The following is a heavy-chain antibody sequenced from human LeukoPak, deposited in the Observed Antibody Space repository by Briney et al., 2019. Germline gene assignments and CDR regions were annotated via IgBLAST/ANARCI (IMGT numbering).Heavy chain of an antibody. J-gene: IGHJ4*02. D-gene: IGHD3-22*01. CDR1: GFTFRRHA. Sequence: GGSLRLPCAASGFTFRRHAVIGVRQAPGKGLEWVSAISGSGGGTYYADSVKGRFTISRDNSKNTLFLQMNSLRAGDTAVYYCAKAPDDSSSYYYCDYWGQGTLVTVSS. V-gene: IGHV3-23*01. CDR3: AKAPDDSSSYYYCDY. CDR2: ISGSGGGT.